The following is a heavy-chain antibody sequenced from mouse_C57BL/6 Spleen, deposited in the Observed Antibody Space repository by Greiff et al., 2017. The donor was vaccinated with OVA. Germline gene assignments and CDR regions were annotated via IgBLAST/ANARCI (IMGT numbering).Heavy chain of an antibody. CDR1: GYTFTSYW. CDR3: ARSGYYGSSYPYWYFDV. D-gene: IGHD1-1*01. V-gene: IGHV1-64*01. J-gene: IGHJ1*03. Sequence: VKLQQPGAELVKPGASVKLSCKASGYTFTSYWMHWVKQRPGQGLEWIGMIHPNSGSTNYNEKFKSKATLTVDKSSSTAYMQLSSLTSEDSAVYYCARSGYYGSSYPYWYFDVWGTGTTVTVSS. CDR2: IHPNSGST.